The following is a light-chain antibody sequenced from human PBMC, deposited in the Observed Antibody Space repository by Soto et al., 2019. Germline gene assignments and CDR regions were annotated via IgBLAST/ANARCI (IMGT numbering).Light chain of an antibody. V-gene: IGKV3-20*01. J-gene: IGKJ1*01. CDR3: QQHGSSPWT. CDR2: GAS. CDR1: QSVSSSY. Sequence: EFVLAQSPGTLSLSPVESAPLSCRASQSVSSSYLAWYQQKPGQAPRLLIYGASSRATGIPDRFSGSGSGTDFTLTISRLEPEDFAVYYCQQHGSSPWTFGQGTKVDI.